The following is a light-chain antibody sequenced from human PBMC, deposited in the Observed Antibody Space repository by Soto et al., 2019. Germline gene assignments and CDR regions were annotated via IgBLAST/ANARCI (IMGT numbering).Light chain of an antibody. J-gene: IGKJ2*01. CDR2: AAS. V-gene: IGKV1-39*01. CDR1: QSISSY. CDR3: QPSYSTPYT. Sequence: DIQMTQSPSSLSASVGDRVTITCRASQSISSYLNWYQQKPGKAPKLLIYAASSLQSGVPSRFSGSGSGTDFTLTISSLQTEDFATYYCQPSYSTPYTFGQGTKLEI.